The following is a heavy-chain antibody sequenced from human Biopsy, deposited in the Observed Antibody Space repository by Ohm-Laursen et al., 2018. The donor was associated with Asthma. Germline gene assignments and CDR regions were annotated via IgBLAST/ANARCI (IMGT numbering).Heavy chain of an antibody. CDR2: ISWNSATI. J-gene: IGHJ4*02. V-gene: IGHV3-9*01. Sequence: SLRLSCAASGFKFDEYTGHWVRQAPGKGLEWVSGISWNSATIGYADSVEGRFTISRDNAKKSVFLHMDSLRPEDTAFYYCAKVRSDWVITESFDYWGQGVLVTVSS. CDR1: GFKFDEYT. CDR3: AKVRSDWVITESFDY. D-gene: IGHD3-22*01.